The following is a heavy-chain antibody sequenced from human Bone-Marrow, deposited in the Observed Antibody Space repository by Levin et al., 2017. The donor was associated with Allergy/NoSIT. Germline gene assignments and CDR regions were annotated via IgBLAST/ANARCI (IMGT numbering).Heavy chain of an antibody. CDR3: ARDSFSTSSGLDYYYGMDV. D-gene: IGHD2-2*01. V-gene: IGHV3-7*01. CDR2: IKPDGSDK. Sequence: GGSLRLSCVASGFTLSQYWMTWVRQAPGKGLEWVAKIKPDGSDKFYADSLKGRLTISRDNTRKSLSLQITNLRAEATAVYYCARDSFSTSSGLDYYYGMDVWGQGTTVTVSS. J-gene: IGHJ6*02. CDR1: GFTLSQYW.